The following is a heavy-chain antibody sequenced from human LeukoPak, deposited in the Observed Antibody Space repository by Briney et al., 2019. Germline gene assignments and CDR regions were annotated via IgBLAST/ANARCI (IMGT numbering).Heavy chain of an antibody. Sequence: SETLSLTCTVSGGSISSSSYYWVWIRQPPGKGLEWIGSIYYSRSTYYNPSLKSRVAISVDTSKNQFSLKLSSVTAADTAVYYCARTEAARRNYYYYYYMDIWGKGTTVTVSS. V-gene: IGHV4-39*07. CDR3: ARTEAARRNYYYYYYMDI. D-gene: IGHD6-6*01. J-gene: IGHJ6*03. CDR1: GGSISSSSYY. CDR2: IYYSRST.